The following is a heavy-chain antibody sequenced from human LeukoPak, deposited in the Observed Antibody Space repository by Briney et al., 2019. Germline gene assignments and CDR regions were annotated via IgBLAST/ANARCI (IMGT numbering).Heavy chain of an antibody. J-gene: IGHJ4*02. Sequence: PGGSLRLSCAASGFTFSSYAMSWVRQAPGKGLEWVSAISGSGGSTYYADSVKGRFTISRDNSTNTLYLQMTSLSPKDTAVYYCAKDQGYYVWGSYRYANFDSWGQGTLVTVSS. D-gene: IGHD3-16*02. CDR3: AKDQGYYVWGSYRYANFDS. CDR1: GFTFSSYA. V-gene: IGHV3-23*01. CDR2: ISGSGGST.